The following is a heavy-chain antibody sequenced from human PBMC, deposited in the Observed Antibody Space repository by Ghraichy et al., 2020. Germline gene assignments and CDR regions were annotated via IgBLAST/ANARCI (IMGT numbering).Heavy chain of an antibody. Sequence: GGSLRLSCAASGFTFSNYAMSWVRQAPGKGLEWVSSISGSGGNTYYADSVKGRFTIFRDNSKNTVYLEMNSLRAEDTALYYCANRNYYDSTPFHTYYFDFWGQGTLVTVSS. J-gene: IGHJ4*02. V-gene: IGHV3-23*01. CDR1: GFTFSNYA. D-gene: IGHD3-22*01. CDR2: ISGSGGNT. CDR3: ANRNYYDSTPFHTYYFDF.